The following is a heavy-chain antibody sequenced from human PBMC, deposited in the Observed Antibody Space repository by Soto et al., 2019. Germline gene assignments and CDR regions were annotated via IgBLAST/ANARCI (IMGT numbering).Heavy chain of an antibody. CDR3: ARSRWGYFDY. J-gene: IGHJ4*02. CDR2: IYYSGST. CDR1: GGSISSYY. Sequence: QVQLQESGPGLVKPSETLSLTCTVSGGSISSYYWSWIRQPPGKGLEWIGYIYYSGSTNYNPSLKSRVTISVDTSKNQFSLKLSSVTAADTAVYYCARSRWGYFDYWGQGTLVTVSS. D-gene: IGHD1-26*01. V-gene: IGHV4-59*01.